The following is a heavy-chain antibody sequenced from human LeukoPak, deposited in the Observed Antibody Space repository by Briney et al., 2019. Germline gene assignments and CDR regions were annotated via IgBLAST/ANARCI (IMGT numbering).Heavy chain of an antibody. CDR1: GFTFSNYA. Sequence: QPGGSLRLSCAASGFTFSNYAVTWVRQAPGKGLEWVSLISNRGGTTYYADSVKGRFTISRDNSKNTLYLQMNSLRAEDTAVYYCAKEGPYCGGDCYGVFDYWGQGTLVTVSS. J-gene: IGHJ4*02. V-gene: IGHV3-23*01. D-gene: IGHD2-21*02. CDR3: AKEGPYCGGDCYGVFDY. CDR2: ISNRGGTT.